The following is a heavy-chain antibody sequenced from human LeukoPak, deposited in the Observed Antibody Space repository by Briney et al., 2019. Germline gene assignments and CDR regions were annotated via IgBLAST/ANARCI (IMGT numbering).Heavy chain of an antibody. CDR2: IYDSGST. V-gene: IGHV4-59*12. CDR3: AREAEGLQYYDSSGYYLSY. D-gene: IGHD3-22*01. CDR1: GGSISRYY. Sequence: SETLSLTCTVSGGSISRYYWSWIRQPPGKGLEWIGYIYDSGSTNYNPSLKSRVTISVDTSKDQFSLKLSSVTAADTAVYYCAREAEGLQYYDSSGYYLSYWGQGTLVTVSS. J-gene: IGHJ4*02.